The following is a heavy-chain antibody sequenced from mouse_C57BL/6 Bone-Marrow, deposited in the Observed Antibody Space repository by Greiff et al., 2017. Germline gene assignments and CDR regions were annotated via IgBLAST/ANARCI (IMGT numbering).Heavy chain of an antibody. V-gene: IGHV1-64*01. Sequence: QVQLQQPGAELVKPGASVKLSCKASGYTFTSYWMHWVKQRPGQGLEWIGMIHPNSGSTKYTEKFKSKATLTVDKSSSTAYMQLSSLTSEDSAVYYCASLLLQGMDYWGQGTSVTVSS. CDR2: IHPNSGST. CDR1: GYTFTSYW. CDR3: ASLLLQGMDY. J-gene: IGHJ4*01. D-gene: IGHD1-1*01.